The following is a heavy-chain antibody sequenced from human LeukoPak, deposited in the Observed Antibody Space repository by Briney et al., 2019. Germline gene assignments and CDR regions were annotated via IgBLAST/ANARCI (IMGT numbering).Heavy chain of an antibody. Sequence: SETLSLTCVVYGGSFSDYYWSWIRQPPGKGLEWIGEINHSGSTNYNPSLKSRVTISVDTSKKQFSLYLRSVTAADTAVYYCARVSMIDYYGGSGYVDYWGQGTLVTVSS. CDR1: GGSFSDYY. J-gene: IGHJ4*02. CDR2: INHSGST. D-gene: IGHD3-22*01. CDR3: ARVSMIDYYGGSGYVDY. V-gene: IGHV4-34*01.